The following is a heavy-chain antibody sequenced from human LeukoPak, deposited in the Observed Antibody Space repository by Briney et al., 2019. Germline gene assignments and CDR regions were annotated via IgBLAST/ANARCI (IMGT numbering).Heavy chain of an antibody. V-gene: IGHV3-48*01. CDR2: ISSSSSTI. J-gene: IGHJ6*03. CDR1: GFSISNYN. D-gene: IGHD1-14*01. Sequence: GGSLRLSCAASGFSISNYNMNWVRQAPGKGLEWLSSISSSSSTIFYADSVKGRLTISRDNAKNSLFLQMNSLRAEDTAVYYCATEPLYYYYMDVWGKGTTVTVSS. CDR3: ATEPLYYYYMDV.